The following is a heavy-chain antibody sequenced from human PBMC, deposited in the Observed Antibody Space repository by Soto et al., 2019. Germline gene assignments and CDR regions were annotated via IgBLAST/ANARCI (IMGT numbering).Heavy chain of an antibody. CDR3: ARMASAGTLNWFDP. V-gene: IGHV1-8*02. CDR2: MNPGSGKP. D-gene: IGHD6-13*01. J-gene: IGHJ5*02. CDR1: GYTFIDFD. Sequence: VQLVQSGAEVQEPGASVRVSCKASGYTFIDFDISWVRQAAGQGLEWLGWMNPGSGKPGYARKYQGRGAMTRDASTGTSHLELSSLTSDDTAVYYCARMASAGTLNWFDPWGQGTLVTVSS.